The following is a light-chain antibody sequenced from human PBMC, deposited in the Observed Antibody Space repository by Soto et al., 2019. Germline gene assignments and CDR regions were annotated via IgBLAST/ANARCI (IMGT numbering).Light chain of an antibody. CDR1: SSDVGGYNY. CDR3: SSYTSSIDYV. CDR2: DVS. Sequence: SVLTRPASVSGSPGQSITISCTGTSSDVGGYNYVSWYQQHPGKAPKLMIYDVSNRPSGVSNRFSGSKSGNTASLTISGLQAEDEADYYCSSYTSSIDYVFGTGTKVTVL. J-gene: IGLJ1*01. V-gene: IGLV2-14*01.